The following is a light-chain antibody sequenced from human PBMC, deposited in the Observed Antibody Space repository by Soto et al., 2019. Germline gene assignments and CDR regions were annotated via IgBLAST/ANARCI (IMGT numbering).Light chain of an antibody. Sequence: EIVMPQSPATLSVSPGERATLSCRASQNILSNLAWYQQKPGQAPRLLIYGASTRATGIPARFSGSGSGTAFPLTISSLQSEDFEIYYCQQYNNWPITFGQGTRLEIK. V-gene: IGKV3-15*01. CDR2: GAS. CDR1: QNILSN. J-gene: IGKJ5*01. CDR3: QQYNNWPIT.